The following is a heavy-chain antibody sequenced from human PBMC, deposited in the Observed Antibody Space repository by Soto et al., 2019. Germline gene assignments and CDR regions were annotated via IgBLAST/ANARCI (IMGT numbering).Heavy chain of an antibody. V-gene: IGHV4-39*02. D-gene: IGHD6-19*01. CDR1: GGSISSGTYY. Sequence: PSETLSLTCTVSGGSISSGTYYWGWIRQPPGKGLEWIGSIYFSGSTYYNPSLKSRVTISVDTSKNQFSLKLSSVTAADTAVYYCARDGDYKDSGWVATTLDVWGQGTPVTVSS. J-gene: IGHJ6*02. CDR3: ARDGDYKDSGWVATTLDV. CDR2: IYFSGST.